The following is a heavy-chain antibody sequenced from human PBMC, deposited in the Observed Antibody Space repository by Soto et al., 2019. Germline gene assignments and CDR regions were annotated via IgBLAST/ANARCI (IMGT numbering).Heavy chain of an antibody. CDR3: AGSRNSAVADSFDF. Sequence: GGCLRASCAACAFIFKNNAIHWVRQNPGKGQEWVAVISRDGSHKYYLESVKGRFTISRDNSKDTVNLLMNSLRDDDSAMYYWAGSRNSAVADSFDFWGQGTLVTVSS. D-gene: IGHD6-13*01. V-gene: IGHV3-30*04. CDR2: ISRDGSHK. CDR1: AFIFKNNA. J-gene: IGHJ4*02.